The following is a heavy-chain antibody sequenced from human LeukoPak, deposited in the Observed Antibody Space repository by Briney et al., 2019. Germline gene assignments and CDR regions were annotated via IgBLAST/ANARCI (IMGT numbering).Heavy chain of an antibody. CDR1: GDSINSSSYY. V-gene: IGHV4-39*07. CDR3: ARESGSSGYYSYWYFDL. J-gene: IGHJ2*01. D-gene: IGHD3-22*01. CDR2: INYSGST. Sequence: SETLSLTCTVSGDSINSSSYYWGWIRQPPGKGLEWIGSINYSGSTFYNPSLKSRVTISVDTSKNQFSLKLSSVTAADTAVYYCARESGSSGYYSYWYFDLWGRGTLVTVSS.